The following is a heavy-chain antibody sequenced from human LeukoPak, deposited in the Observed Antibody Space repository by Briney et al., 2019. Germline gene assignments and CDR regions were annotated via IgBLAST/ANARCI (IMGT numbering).Heavy chain of an antibody. D-gene: IGHD6-13*01. CDR2: ISSSGSTI. CDR1: GGSFSGYY. J-gene: IGHJ5*02. Sequence: KPSETLSLTCAVYGGSFSGYYMSWIRQAPGKGLEWVSYISSSGSTIYYADSVKGRFTISRDNAKNSLYLQMNSLRAEDTAVYYCARDHSGSWYGGGFDPWGQGTLVTVSS. CDR3: ARDHSGSWYGGGFDP. V-gene: IGHV3-11*04.